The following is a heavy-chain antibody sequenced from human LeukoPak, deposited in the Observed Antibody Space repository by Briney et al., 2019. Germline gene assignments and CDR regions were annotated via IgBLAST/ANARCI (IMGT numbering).Heavy chain of an antibody. J-gene: IGHJ4*02. Sequence: ASVKVSCKASGYTFTSYGISWVRQAPGQGLEWMGWISAYNGNTNYAQKLQGRVTMTTDTSTSTAYMELRSLRSDDTAVYYCARDLRRPYGSGSYYTHFDYWGQGTLVTVSS. D-gene: IGHD3-10*01. V-gene: IGHV1-18*01. CDR2: ISAYNGNT. CDR1: GYTFTSYG. CDR3: ARDLRRPYGSGSYYTHFDY.